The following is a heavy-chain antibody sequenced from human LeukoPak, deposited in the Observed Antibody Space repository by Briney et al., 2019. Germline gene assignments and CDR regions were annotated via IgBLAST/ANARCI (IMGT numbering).Heavy chain of an antibody. CDR2: IIPILGIA. V-gene: IGHV1-69*04. Sequence: SVMVSCKVSGGTFSSYAITWVRQAPGQGLEWMGRIIPILGIANFAQKFQGRVTITADKSTSSAYMELSSLRSEDTAVYYCARGHGGHSSSWYVDWFDPWGQGTLVTVSS. J-gene: IGHJ5*02. D-gene: IGHD6-13*01. CDR3: ARGHGGHSSSWYVDWFDP. CDR1: GGTFSSYA.